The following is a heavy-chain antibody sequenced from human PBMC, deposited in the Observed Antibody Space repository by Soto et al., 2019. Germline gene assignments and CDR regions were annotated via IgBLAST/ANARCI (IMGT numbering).Heavy chain of an antibody. CDR1: GGTFSSYA. CDR3: ARGEATIEGSFDY. D-gene: IGHD5-12*01. Sequence: QVQLVQSGAEVKKPGSSVKVSCKASGGTFSSYAISWVRQAPGQGLEWMGGIIPIFGTTNYAQKFQGRVTITADESTSKAHMELGSLRSENTAVYYGARGEATIEGSFDYWGQGTLVTVSS. J-gene: IGHJ4*02. CDR2: IIPIFGTT. V-gene: IGHV1-69*12.